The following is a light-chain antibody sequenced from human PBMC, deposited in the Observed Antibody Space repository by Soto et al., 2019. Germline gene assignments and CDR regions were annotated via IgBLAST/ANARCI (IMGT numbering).Light chain of an antibody. V-gene: IGKV3-20*01. J-gene: IGKJ5*01. CDR1: QTVGKD. Sequence: IVLTQSPATLSLSPGERASLSCRASQTVGKDLAWYQVRPGQAPRLLIFDASNRATDIPDRFSGRGSGTDFTLTISRLEPEDFAVYYCQQYGSSPPSSTFGQGTRLEIK. CDR3: QQYGSSPPSST. CDR2: DAS.